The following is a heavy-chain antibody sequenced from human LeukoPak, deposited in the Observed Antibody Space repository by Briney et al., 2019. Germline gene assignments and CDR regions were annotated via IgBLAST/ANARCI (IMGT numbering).Heavy chain of an antibody. D-gene: IGHD3-3*01. Sequence: PGGSLRLSCAASGFIFRDYWMLWVRQAPGKGPIWVARIDRDGFPTIYADSVKGRFTVPRNNARNPLYLQMDELRDDDSAIYYCAASRWSGALDFWGKRYPVTVSS. CDR1: GFIFRDYW. V-gene: IGHV3-74*01. CDR2: IDRDGFPT. J-gene: IGHJ4*02. CDR3: AASRWSGALDF.